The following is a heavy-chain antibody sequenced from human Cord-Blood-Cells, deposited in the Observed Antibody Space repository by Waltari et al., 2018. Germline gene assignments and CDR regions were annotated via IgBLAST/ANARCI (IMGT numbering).Heavy chain of an antibody. CDR2: INHSGST. CDR3: AGEFWSGYYAYYYYGMDV. CDR1: GGSFSGSY. D-gene: IGHD3-3*01. V-gene: IGHV4-34*01. J-gene: IGHJ6*02. Sequence: QVQLQQWGAGLLKPSETLSLTFAVYGGSFSGSYWSWICHPPGMGLEWIGEINHSGSTNYNPSLKSRVTISVDTSKNQFSLKLSSVTAADTAVYYCAGEFWSGYYAYYYYGMDVWGQGTTVTVSS.